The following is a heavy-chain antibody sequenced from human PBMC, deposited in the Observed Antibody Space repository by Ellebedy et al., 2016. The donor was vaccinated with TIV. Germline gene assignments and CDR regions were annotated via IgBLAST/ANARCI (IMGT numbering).Heavy chain of an antibody. Sequence: PGGSLRLSCSASGFTFGDHYMDWVRQAPGKGLEWVGRIRKRTNGYTTEYAASVKGRFTISRDDLENSLYLQMNRLTTEDTAVYYCVRRGLYFDGYDYWGQGTLVTVSS. J-gene: IGHJ4*02. CDR1: GFTFGDHY. D-gene: IGHD3-22*01. V-gene: IGHV3-72*01. CDR2: IRKRTNGYTT. CDR3: VRRGLYFDGYDY.